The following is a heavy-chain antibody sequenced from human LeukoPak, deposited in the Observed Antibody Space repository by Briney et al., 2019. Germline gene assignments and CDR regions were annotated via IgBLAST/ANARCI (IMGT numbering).Heavy chain of an antibody. CDR2: MYNSGST. V-gene: IGHV4-59*01. CDR1: GVSISNFY. J-gene: IGHJ2*01. Sequence: SETLSLTCSVSGVSISNFYWSWIWQPPGKGLEWIGYMYNSGSTSYNPSLESRVTISVDVSKNQFSLKMRSVTAADTAVFYCARVRGFYGGTPYWFFDLWGRGTLVTVSS. D-gene: IGHD4-23*01. CDR3: ARVRGFYGGTPYWFFDL.